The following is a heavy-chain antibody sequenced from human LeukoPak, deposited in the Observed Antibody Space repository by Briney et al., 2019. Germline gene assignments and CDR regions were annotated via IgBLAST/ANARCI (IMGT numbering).Heavy chain of an antibody. Sequence: GGSLRLSCAASGFTFSSYSMNWVRQAPGKGLEWVSFISSSSSYIYYADSVKGRFPISRDNAKNSLYLQMNSLRAEDTAVYYCARPRYCSSTSCYADAFDIWGQGTMVTVSS. CDR3: ARPRYCSSTSCYADAFDI. CDR2: ISSSSSYI. V-gene: IGHV3-21*01. CDR1: GFTFSSYS. D-gene: IGHD2-2*01. J-gene: IGHJ3*02.